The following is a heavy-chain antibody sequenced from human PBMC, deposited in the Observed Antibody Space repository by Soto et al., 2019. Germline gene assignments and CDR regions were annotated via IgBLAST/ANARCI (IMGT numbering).Heavy chain of an antibody. Sequence: QLQLQESGSGLVKPSQTLSLTCAVSGGSISSGGYSWSWIRQPPGKGLEWIGYIHHSGSTYYNPSLKSRVTISVDRSKNQFSLKLSSVTAADTAVYYCARGGDTAMVTSFDYWGQGTLVPVSS. V-gene: IGHV4-30-2*01. J-gene: IGHJ4*02. CDR2: IHHSGST. CDR1: GGSISSGGYS. CDR3: ARGGDTAMVTSFDY. D-gene: IGHD5-18*01.